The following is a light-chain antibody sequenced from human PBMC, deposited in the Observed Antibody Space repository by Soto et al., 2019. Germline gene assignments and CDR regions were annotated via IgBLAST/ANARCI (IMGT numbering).Light chain of an antibody. J-gene: IGKJ1*01. CDR3: QQTYRKPRT. CDR2: GSS. CDR1: QTVKNN. Sequence: DIQMTQSPSSVSASVGDSVSFACQSSQTVKNNVNWYQHKRGKAPKLLISGSSNLQAGVPPRFSGSGTGRDFTLTINSLQPEDAATYYCQQTYRKPRTFGQGTSVDIK. V-gene: IGKV1-39*01.